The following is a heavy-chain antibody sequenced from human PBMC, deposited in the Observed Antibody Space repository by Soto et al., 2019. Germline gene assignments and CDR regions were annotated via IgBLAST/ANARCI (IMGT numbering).Heavy chain of an antibody. CDR2: IYHSGST. J-gene: IGHJ3*02. V-gene: IGHV4-4*02. CDR3: ARYTTVTIPPHDAFDI. D-gene: IGHD4-4*01. Sequence: SETLSLTCAVSGGSISSSNWWSWVRQPPGKGLEWIGEIYHSGSTNYNPSLKSRVTISVDKSKNQFSLKLSSVTAADTAVYYCARYTTVTIPPHDAFDIWGQGTMVTVSS. CDR1: GGSISSSNW.